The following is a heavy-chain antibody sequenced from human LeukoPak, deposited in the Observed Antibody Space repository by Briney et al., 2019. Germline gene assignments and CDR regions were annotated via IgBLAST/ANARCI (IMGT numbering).Heavy chain of an antibody. V-gene: IGHV3-23*01. J-gene: IGHJ4*02. CDR2: ISGNDGST. D-gene: IGHD3-16*02. CDR1: GFTFSSYA. Sequence: GGSLRLSCAASGFTFSSYAMSWVRQAPGKGLEWVSVISGNDGSTYYAHSVKGRFTISRDNSRNTLYLQMNSLRAEDTAIYNCAKTAGGSIYGYIEYWGQGILVTVSS. CDR3: AKTAGGSIYGYIEY.